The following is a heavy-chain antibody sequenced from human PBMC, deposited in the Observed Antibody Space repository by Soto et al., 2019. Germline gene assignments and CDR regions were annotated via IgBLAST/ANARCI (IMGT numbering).Heavy chain of an antibody. V-gene: IGHV3-23*01. CDR1: GFTFSSYA. J-gene: IGHJ4*02. Sequence: EVQLLESGGGLVQPGGSLRLSCAASGFTFSSYAMSWVRQAPGKGLEWVSAISGSGGSTYYADSVKGRFTISRDNSKNTLYLQMNSLRAEDTAVYYCARDGPNIVVVPDPFDYWGQGTLVTVSS. CDR2: ISGSGGST. D-gene: IGHD2-2*01. CDR3: ARDGPNIVVVPDPFDY.